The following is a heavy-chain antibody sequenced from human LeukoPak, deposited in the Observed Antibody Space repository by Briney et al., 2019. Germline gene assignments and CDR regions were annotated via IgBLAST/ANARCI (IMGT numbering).Heavy chain of an antibody. CDR3: AKSVGRDGYKIFDY. CDR1: GFTFSDTW. V-gene: IGHV3-74*01. D-gene: IGHD5-24*01. Sequence: PGGSLRLSCAASGFTFSDTWMHWVRQAPGEGLVWVSRIRSDGSDTRYAESVKGRFTISRDNSKNTLYLQMNSLRAEDMAVYYCAKSVGRDGYKIFDYWGQGTLVTVSS. J-gene: IGHJ4*02. CDR2: IRSDGSDT.